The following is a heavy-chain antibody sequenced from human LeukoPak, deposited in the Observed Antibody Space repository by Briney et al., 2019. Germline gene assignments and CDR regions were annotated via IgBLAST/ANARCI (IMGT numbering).Heavy chain of an antibody. V-gene: IGHV1-8*01. D-gene: IGHD6-19*01. J-gene: IGHJ4*02. CDR3: ARGRIAVAGATIDY. CDR1: GYTFTSYD. Sequence: ASVKVSCKASGYTFTSYDINWVRQATGQGLEWMGWMNPNSGNTGYAQKFQGRVTMTRNTSISTAYMELSSLRSEDTAVYYCARGRIAVAGATIDYWGQGTLVTVSS. CDR2: MNPNSGNT.